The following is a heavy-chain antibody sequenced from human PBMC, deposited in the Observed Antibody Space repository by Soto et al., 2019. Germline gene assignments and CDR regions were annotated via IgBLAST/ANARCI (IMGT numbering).Heavy chain of an antibody. CDR3: AHRLPGPSGYDV. J-gene: IGHJ6*02. V-gene: IGHV2-5*01. D-gene: IGHD6-13*01. CDR2: IYWNDEQ. CDR1: GFSLTSGVVG. Sequence: QITLKESGPTLVKPTQTLTLTCTFSGFSLTSGVVGVGWIRQPPGEALEWLALIYWNDEQYYNPSLRNRLTITRDTSKNQVVLTMTNMYPVDTATYYCAHRLPGPSGYDVLGQWTTVTVSS.